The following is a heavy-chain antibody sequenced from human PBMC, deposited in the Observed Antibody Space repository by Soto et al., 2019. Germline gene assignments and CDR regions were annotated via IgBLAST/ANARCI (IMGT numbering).Heavy chain of an antibody. J-gene: IGHJ6*02. CDR2: ISWNSGSI. Sequence: GGSLRLSCAASGFTFDDYAMHWVRQAPGKGLEWVSGISWNSGSIGYADSVKGRFTISRDNAKNSLYLQMNSLRAENTALYYCAKDIRVCSSTSCPGGMDVWGQGTTVTVSS. D-gene: IGHD2-2*01. CDR3: AKDIRVCSSTSCPGGMDV. V-gene: IGHV3-9*01. CDR1: GFTFDDYA.